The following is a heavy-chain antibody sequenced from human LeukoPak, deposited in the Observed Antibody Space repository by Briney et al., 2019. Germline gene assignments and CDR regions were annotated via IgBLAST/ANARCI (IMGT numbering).Heavy chain of an antibody. CDR2: LYFDGSNK. J-gene: IGHJ4*02. V-gene: IGHV3-33*01. CDR1: GFTFSSYG. Sequence: GGSLRLSCAASGFTFSSYGMHWVRQAPGKGLEWVALLYFDGSNKYYADSVKGRFTISRDNSMNTVYLQMNSLRAEDTAVYYCARDRDSSSWYVFDYWGQGTLVTVSS. CDR3: ARDRDSSSWYVFDY. D-gene: IGHD6-13*01.